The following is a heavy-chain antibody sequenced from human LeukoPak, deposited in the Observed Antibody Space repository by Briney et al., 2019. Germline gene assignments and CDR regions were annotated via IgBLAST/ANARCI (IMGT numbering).Heavy chain of an antibody. CDR1: GFTFSSYG. D-gene: IGHD4-17*01. CDR3: ARPLYGDFAKYFQR. Sequence: PGGSLRLSCAASGFTFSSYGMHWVRQAPGKGLEWVAVMSYDGSNKYYADSVKGRFTISRDNSKNTLYLQMSSLRAEDTALYYCARPLYGDFAKYFQRWGQGTLVTVSS. CDR2: MSYDGSNK. V-gene: IGHV3-30*03. J-gene: IGHJ1*01.